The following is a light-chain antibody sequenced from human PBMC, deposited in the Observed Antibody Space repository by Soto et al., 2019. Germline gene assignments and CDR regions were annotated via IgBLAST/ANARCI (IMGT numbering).Light chain of an antibody. CDR2: GNT. CDR1: SSNIGAVYD. Sequence: QSVLTQPPSVSGAPGQRVTISCTGSSSNIGAVYDVQWYQQLPGTAPKLLMYGNTNRPSGVPDRFSSSKSGTSASLAITGLQAEDEADYYCQSYDSSLTALYVFGTGTKVTVL. V-gene: IGLV1-40*01. J-gene: IGLJ1*01. CDR3: QSYDSSLTALYV.